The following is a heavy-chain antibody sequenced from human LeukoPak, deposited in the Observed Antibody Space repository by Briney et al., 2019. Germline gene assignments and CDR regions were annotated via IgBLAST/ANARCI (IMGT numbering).Heavy chain of an antibody. J-gene: IGHJ4*02. CDR1: GFSFSTSGVG. CDR2: IYWDEDE. CDR3: ARSPYYDILTGSRGTFDY. Sequence: SGPTLVNPTQTLTLTRTFSGFSFSTSGVGVGWIRQPPGKALEWLAVIYWDEDERYRPSLKSRLTINKDTSKNQVVLTMTNMDPVDTATYYCARSPYYDILTGSRGTFDYWGRGILVTVSS. D-gene: IGHD3-9*01. V-gene: IGHV2-5*02.